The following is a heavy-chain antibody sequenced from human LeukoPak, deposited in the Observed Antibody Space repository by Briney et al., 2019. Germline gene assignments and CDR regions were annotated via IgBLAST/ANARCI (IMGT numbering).Heavy chain of an antibody. CDR2: IYYSGST. J-gene: IGHJ3*02. V-gene: IGHV4-59*01. CDR3: ARSIFGVVDDAFDI. D-gene: IGHD3-3*01. Sequence: SETLSLTCTVSGGSISSYYWSWIRQPPGKGLEWIGYIYYSGSTNYNPSLKSRVTISVDTSKNQFSLKLSSVTAADTAVYYCARSIFGVVDDAFDIWGQGTMVTVSS. CDR1: GGSISSYY.